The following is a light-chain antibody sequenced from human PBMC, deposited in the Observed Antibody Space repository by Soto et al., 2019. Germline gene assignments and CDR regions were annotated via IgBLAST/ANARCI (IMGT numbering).Light chain of an antibody. CDR2: DVN. J-gene: IGLJ1*01. Sequence: QSALTQPRSVSGSPGQSVTLSCTGTSSDVGDYNYVSWYQQHPGKAPKLMIYDVNKRPSGVPDRFSGSKSGNTASLTISGLQAEDEAEYYCCSYAGSYTYVFGTGTKVTVL. V-gene: IGLV2-11*01. CDR1: SSDVGDYNY. CDR3: CSYAGSYTYV.